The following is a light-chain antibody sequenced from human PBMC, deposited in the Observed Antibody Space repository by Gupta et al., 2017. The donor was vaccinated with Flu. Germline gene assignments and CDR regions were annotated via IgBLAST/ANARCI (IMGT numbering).Light chain of an antibody. CDR2: KAS. V-gene: IGKV1-5*03. J-gene: IGKJ2*01. CDR1: QSISSW. CDR3: QQENSYSYT. Sequence: DIQMTQSPSTLSASVGDRVTITCRASQSISSWLAWYQQKPGKAPKLLIYKASSVESGVPSRFSGSGSGTEFTLTISSLQPDDFANYYCQQENSYSYTFGQGTKLEIK.